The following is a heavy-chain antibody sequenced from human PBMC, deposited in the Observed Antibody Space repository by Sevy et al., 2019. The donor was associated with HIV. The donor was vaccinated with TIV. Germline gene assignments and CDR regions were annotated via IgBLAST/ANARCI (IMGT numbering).Heavy chain of an antibody. V-gene: IGHV3-33*01. CDR2: IWSDGAYQ. J-gene: IGHJ4*02. CDR3: ARGGYYYDNAAYYALDS. Sequence: GGSLRLSCAATGFTFSNYAMHWVRQAPGKGLEWVAIIWSDGAYQYHGDSVKGRFTISRDNSKNILYLQMNNVRVEDTAVYYCARGGYYYDNAAYYALDSWGQRTLVTVSS. D-gene: IGHD3-22*01. CDR1: GFTFSNYA.